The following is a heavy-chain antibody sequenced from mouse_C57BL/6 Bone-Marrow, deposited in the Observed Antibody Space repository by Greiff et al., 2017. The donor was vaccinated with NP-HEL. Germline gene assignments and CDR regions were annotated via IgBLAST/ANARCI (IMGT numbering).Heavy chain of an antibody. V-gene: IGHV5-9*01. D-gene: IGHD1-1*02. J-gene: IGHJ4*01. CDR1: GFTFSSYT. Sequence: EVKLVESGGGLVKPGGSLKLSCAASGFTFSSYTMSWVRQTPEKRLEWVATLSGGGGNTYYPDSVKGRFTISRDNAKNTLYLQMSSLRSEDTALYYCARKLSDYYAMDYWGQGTSVTVSS. CDR3: ARKLSDYYAMDY. CDR2: LSGGGGNT.